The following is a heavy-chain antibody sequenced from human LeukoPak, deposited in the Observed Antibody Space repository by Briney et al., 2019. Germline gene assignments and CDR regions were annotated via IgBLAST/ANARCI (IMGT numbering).Heavy chain of an antibody. V-gene: IGHV4-59*08. CDR3: ARRAYGSGSFNRYHFDY. J-gene: IGHJ4*02. CDR2: IYYSGST. Sequence: SETLSLTCTVSGGSISNYYWRWIRQPPGKGLEWIGYIYYSGSTNYNPSLKSRVTISVDTSSNQFSLKLNSVTAADTAVYYCARRAYGSGSFNRYHFDYWGQGTLVAVSS. CDR1: GGSISNYY. D-gene: IGHD3-10*01.